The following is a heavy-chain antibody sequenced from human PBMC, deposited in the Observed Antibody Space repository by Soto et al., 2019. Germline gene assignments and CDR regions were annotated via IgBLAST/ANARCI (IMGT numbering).Heavy chain of an antibody. Sequence: GGSLRLSCAASGFTFSSYAMHWVRQAPGKGLEWVAVISYDGSNKYYADSVKGRFTISRDNSKNTLYLQMNSLRAEDTAVYYCARDYYDSSGFPDYWGQGTLVTVSS. J-gene: IGHJ4*02. CDR2: ISYDGSNK. CDR3: ARDYYDSSGFPDY. V-gene: IGHV3-30-3*01. CDR1: GFTFSSYA. D-gene: IGHD3-22*01.